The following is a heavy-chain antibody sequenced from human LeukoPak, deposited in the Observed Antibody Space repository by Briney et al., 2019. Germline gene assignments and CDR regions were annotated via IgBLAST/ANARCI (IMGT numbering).Heavy chain of an antibody. CDR2: VYSSGST. J-gene: IGHJ6*03. CDR1: GNSISSGDNY. CDR3: AREAHYYYYYMDV. Sequence: SETLSLTCTVSGNSISSGDNYWSWIRQPAGKGLEWLGRVYSSGSTNYNPSLKSRVTISVDTSKNQFALRLSSVTAADTAVYYCAREAHYYYYYMDVWGKGTTVTISS. V-gene: IGHV4-61*02.